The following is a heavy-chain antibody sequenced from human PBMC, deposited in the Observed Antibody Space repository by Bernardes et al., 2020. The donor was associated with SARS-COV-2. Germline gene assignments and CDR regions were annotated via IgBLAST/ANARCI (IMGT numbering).Heavy chain of an antibody. V-gene: IGHV3-53*01. CDR2: LSSGGTT. CDR3: ATAPHYYYGLDV. J-gene: IGHJ6*02. CDR1: TFTVSNNY. Sequence: GGSLRLSCEASTFTVSNNYMSWVRQAPGKGLEWVSRLSSGGTTYYADSVKGRFTVSRDNSKNTLFLQMSDLRAEGTAIYYCATAPHYYYGLDVWGQGTAVTVSS.